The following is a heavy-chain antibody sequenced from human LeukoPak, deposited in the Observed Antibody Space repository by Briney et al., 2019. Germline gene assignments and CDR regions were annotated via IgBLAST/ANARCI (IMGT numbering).Heavy chain of an antibody. V-gene: IGHV3-21*01. Sequence: GGSLRPSCAASGFTFSSYSMNWVRHAPGKGLEWVSSISSSSSYIYYADSVKGRFTISIDNSKNSLYLQMNSLTAEDTAVYYCARVDGEGYWGQGTLVTVSS. J-gene: IGHJ4*02. D-gene: IGHD3-10*01. CDR3: ARVDGEGY. CDR1: GFTFSSYS. CDR2: ISSSSSYI.